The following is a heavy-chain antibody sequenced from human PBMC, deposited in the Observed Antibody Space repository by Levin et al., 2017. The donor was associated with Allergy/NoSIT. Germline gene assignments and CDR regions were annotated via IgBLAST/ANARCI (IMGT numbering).Heavy chain of an antibody. D-gene: IGHD2-2*01. CDR1: GGSISSYY. Sequence: SETLSLTCTVSGGSISSYYWSWIRQPPGKGLEWIGYIYYSGSTNYNPSLKSRVTISLDTSKNQFSLKLSSVTAADTAVYYCARMYCSSTSCYAGMGLNWFDPWGQGTLVTVSS. CDR2: IYYSGST. J-gene: IGHJ5*02. V-gene: IGHV4-59*01. CDR3: ARMYCSSTSCYAGMGLNWFDP.